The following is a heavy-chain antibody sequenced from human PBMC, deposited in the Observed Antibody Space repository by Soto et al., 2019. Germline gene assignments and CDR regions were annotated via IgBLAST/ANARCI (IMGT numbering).Heavy chain of an antibody. V-gene: IGHV4-61*08. CDR1: GGSIDSGDYW. CDR2: ISYSGST. D-gene: IGHD2-8*01. J-gene: IGHJ6*02. Sequence: SETLSLTCTVSGGSIDSGDYWWSWLRQSPERGLEWIGYISYSGSTNYNPSLKSRVTISVDTSKNQFSLKLSSVTAADTAVYYCARDRKWYYGMDVWGQGTTVTVSS. CDR3: ARDRKWYYGMDV.